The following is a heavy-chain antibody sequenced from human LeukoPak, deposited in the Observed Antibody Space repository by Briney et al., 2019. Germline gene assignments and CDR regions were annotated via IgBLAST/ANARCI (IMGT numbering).Heavy chain of an antibody. CDR2: IKGDGSRT. D-gene: IGHD2-15*01. CDR1: GFTFSTYW. V-gene: IGHV3-74*01. Sequence: GGSLRLSCAASGFTFSTYWMHWVRQVPGKGLVWVSLIKGDGSRTVYAASVEGRSTISRDSAKNTLSLQMNSLRAEDTAVYYCARSDYFHNWGQGTLVTVSS. J-gene: IGHJ4*02. CDR3: ARSDYFHN.